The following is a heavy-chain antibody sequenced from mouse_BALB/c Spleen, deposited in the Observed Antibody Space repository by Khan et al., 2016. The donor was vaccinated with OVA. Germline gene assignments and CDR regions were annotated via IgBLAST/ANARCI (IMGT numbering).Heavy chain of an antibody. V-gene: IGHV1-76*01. D-gene: IGHD3-2*02. CDR2: IYPGTDNS. J-gene: IGHJ2*01. Sequence: QMQLMQSGAELVRPGASVKLSCKTSGYIFTSYWIHWVKQRPGQGLEWIARIYPGTDNSYYNEKFKEKATLTADKSASTAYMQLNSLKSEDSDAYFCARGKALYHIDHWGQGTTLTVSS. CDR1: GYIFTSYW. CDR3: ARGKALYHIDH.